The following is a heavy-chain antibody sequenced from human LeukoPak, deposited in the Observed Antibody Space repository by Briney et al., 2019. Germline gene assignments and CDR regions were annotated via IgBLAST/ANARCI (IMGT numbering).Heavy chain of an antibody. CDR1: GFNFRIDA. CDR2: IWYDGSNK. Sequence: GGSLRLSCAASGFNFRIDAMSWVRQAPGKGLEWVAVIWYDGSNKYYADSVKGRFTISRDNTKNTLYLQMNSLRAEDTAVYYCAKGIPPDYGFDIWGQGTMVTVSS. D-gene: IGHD4-17*01. V-gene: IGHV3-33*06. CDR3: AKGIPPDYGFDI. J-gene: IGHJ3*02.